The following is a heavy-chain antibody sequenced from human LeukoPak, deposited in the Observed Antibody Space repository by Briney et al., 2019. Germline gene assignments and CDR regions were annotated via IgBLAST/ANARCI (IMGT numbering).Heavy chain of an antibody. CDR1: GVTFSSYA. CDR2: VSYDGSNK. V-gene: IGHV3-30-3*01. D-gene: IGHD3-3*01. J-gene: IGHJ5*02. Sequence: GGSLRLSCAASGVTFSSYAMHWVRQAPGKGLEWVAVVSYDGSNKYYVDPVKGRFTISRDNSKNTLYLQMNSLRAEDTAVYYCARSIMIFGVARGLGDWFDPWGQGILVTVSS. CDR3: ARSIMIFGVARGLGDWFDP.